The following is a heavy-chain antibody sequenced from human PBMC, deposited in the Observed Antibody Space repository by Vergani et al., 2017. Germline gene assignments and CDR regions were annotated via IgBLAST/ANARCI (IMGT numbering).Heavy chain of an antibody. V-gene: IGHV3-48*04. Sequence: VQLVESGGGVVQPGRSLRLSCAASGFTFSSYSMNWVRQAPGKGLEWVSSISSSSSTIYYADSVKGRFTISRDNAKNSLYLQMNSLRAEDTAVYYCARDLTAVTPEYYFDYWGQGTLVTVSS. CDR2: ISSSSSTI. CDR1: GFTFSSYS. J-gene: IGHJ4*02. CDR3: ARDLTAVTPEYYFDY. D-gene: IGHD3-10*01.